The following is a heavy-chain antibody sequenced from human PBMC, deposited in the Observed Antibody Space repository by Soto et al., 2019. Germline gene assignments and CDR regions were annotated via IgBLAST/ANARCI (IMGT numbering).Heavy chain of an antibody. J-gene: IGHJ3*02. CDR2: IKSDGSLT. D-gene: IGHD2-2*01. V-gene: IGHV3-74*01. CDR3: ARLLNIVLLPTATNAFDI. Sequence: PGGSLRLSCAASGFTFSSYWMHWVRQAPGKGLVWVSRIKSDGSLTNYADSVKGRFTISRDNAKNTLYLQMNSLGAEDTAIYYCARLLNIVLLPTATNAFDIWAQGTLVT. CDR1: GFTFSSYW.